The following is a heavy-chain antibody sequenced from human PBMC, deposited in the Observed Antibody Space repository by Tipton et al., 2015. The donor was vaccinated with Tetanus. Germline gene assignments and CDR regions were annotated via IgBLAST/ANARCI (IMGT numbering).Heavy chain of an antibody. CDR2: IYYSGST. CDR3: ARLREIVSRSGWAFDY. J-gene: IGHJ4*02. D-gene: IGHD5/OR15-5a*01. Sequence: TLSLTCTVSGDSLSNGDYYWSWIRQPPGKGLESIGYIYYSGSTYYNPSLKSRVTMSVDTSKKDFSVRLGPVTAADTAVYYCARLREIVSRSGWAFDYWGQGILVTVSS. CDR1: GDSLSNGDYY. V-gene: IGHV4-30-4*01.